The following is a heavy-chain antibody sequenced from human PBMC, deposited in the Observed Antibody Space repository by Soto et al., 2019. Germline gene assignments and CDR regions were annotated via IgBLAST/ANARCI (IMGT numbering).Heavy chain of an antibody. Sequence: EVQLLESGGGLVQPGGSLRLSCAASGFTFSSYAMSWVRQAPGKGLEWVSAISGSGGSTYYADSVKGRFTISRDNSKNTLYLQMNSLRAEDTAVYYCAKGECYYGSGTKYYFDYWGQGTLVTVSS. V-gene: IGHV3-23*01. J-gene: IGHJ4*02. CDR3: AKGECYYGSGTKYYFDY. D-gene: IGHD3-10*01. CDR1: GFTFSSYA. CDR2: ISGSGGST.